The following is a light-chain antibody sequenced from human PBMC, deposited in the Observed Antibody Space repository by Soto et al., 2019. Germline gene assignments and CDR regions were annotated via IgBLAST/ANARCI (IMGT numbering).Light chain of an antibody. J-gene: IGKJ2*01. CDR2: YAS. Sequence: DIQMTQSPSTLSASVGDRVTITCRASQRISQYLAWYQQKPGQAPRLLIHYASTLQSGVPSRFSRSGSGTDFTLTMSSLQPDDFATYFCQQYNGYLYTFGQGTKLEIK. CDR1: QRISQY. CDR3: QQYNGYLYT. V-gene: IGKV1-5*01.